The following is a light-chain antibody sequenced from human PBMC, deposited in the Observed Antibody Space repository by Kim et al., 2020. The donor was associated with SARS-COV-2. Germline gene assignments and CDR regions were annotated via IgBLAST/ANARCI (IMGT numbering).Light chain of an antibody. Sequence: EIVMTQSPATLSVSPGERATLSCRASQSVSSNLAWYQQKPGQAPRLLIYGASTRATGIPGRFSGSGSGTEFTLTISSLQSEDFAVYYCQQYSHWPPTFGGGTKVHIK. V-gene: IGKV3-15*01. CDR3: QQYSHWPPT. CDR1: QSVSSN. J-gene: IGKJ4*01. CDR2: GAS.